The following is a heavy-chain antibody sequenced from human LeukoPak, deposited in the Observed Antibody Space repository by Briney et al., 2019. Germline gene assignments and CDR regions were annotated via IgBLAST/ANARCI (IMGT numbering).Heavy chain of an antibody. CDR1: GFTFSSYG. J-gene: IGHJ3*02. Sequence: GRSLRLSCAASGFTFSSYGMHWVRQAPGKGLEWVAVISYDGSNKYYADSVKGRFTISRDNSKNTLYLQMNSLRAEDTAVYYCARDVQSPRGDAFDIWGQGTMVTVSS. CDR2: ISYDGSNK. D-gene: IGHD1-1*01. V-gene: IGHV3-30*03. CDR3: ARDVQSPRGDAFDI.